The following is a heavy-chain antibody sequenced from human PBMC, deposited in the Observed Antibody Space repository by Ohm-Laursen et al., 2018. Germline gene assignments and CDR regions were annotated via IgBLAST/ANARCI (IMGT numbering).Heavy chain of an antibody. V-gene: IGHV4-39*02. Sequence: GTLSLTCIVSGGSIRSSPYYWGWIRQPPGKGLEWIGSIYYSGSTYYNPSLKSRVTISVDTSENQFSLRLSSVTAADTAVYYCARDSSTFSGVYWGQGTLVTVSS. CDR2: IYYSGST. D-gene: IGHD2/OR15-2a*01. CDR3: ARDSSTFSGVY. J-gene: IGHJ4*02. CDR1: GGSIRSSPYY.